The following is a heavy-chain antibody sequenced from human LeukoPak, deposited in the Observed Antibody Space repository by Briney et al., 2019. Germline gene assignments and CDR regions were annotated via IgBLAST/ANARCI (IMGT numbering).Heavy chain of an antibody. CDR1: GFTFSTYW. CDR2: IREDGSHK. J-gene: IGHJ4*02. D-gene: IGHD3-16*01. Sequence: PGGSLRLSCAASGFTFSTYWMNWVRQAPGKGLEWVAYIREDGSHKNYVDSVKGRFTISRDNAKNSLSLRLNSLRAEDTAVYFCARGGTWGSFDYWGQGTLVTVSS. V-gene: IGHV3-7*01. CDR3: ARGGTWGSFDY.